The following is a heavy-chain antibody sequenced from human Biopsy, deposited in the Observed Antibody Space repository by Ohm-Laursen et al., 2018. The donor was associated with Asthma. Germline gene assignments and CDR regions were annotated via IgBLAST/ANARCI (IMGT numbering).Heavy chain of an antibody. Sequence: SVTASCKSLGGTFNTYVIGWVRQAPGQGLEWLGGINFVFGTTTYPQKFQDRVTITADDSTSTVYMELSSLRSEDTAVYYCARKAGSCISRTCYSLDFWGQGTLVTVSS. CDR1: GGTFNTYV. V-gene: IGHV1-69*13. D-gene: IGHD2-2*01. CDR3: ARKAGSCISRTCYSLDF. J-gene: IGHJ4*02. CDR2: INFVFGTT.